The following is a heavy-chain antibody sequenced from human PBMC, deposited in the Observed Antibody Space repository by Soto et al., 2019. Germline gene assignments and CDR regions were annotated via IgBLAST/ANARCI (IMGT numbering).Heavy chain of an antibody. CDR1: GFTVSSNY. V-gene: IGHV3-53*04. CDR3: ARDFGGVYCSGGSCYNDAFDI. J-gene: IGHJ3*02. CDR2: IYSGGST. Sequence: GGSLRLSCAASGFTVSSNYMSWVRQAPGKGLEWVSVIYSGGSTYYADSVKGRFTISRHNSKNTLYLQMNSLRAEDTAVYYCARDFGGVYCSGGSCYNDAFDIWGQGTMVTVSS. D-gene: IGHD2-15*01.